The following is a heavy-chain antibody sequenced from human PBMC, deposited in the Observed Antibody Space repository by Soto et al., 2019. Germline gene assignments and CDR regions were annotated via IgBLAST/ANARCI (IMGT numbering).Heavy chain of an antibody. V-gene: IGHV4-30-4*01. D-gene: IGHD3-10*01. CDR2: IYYRCST. CDR3: ARILMNYYRLDY. J-gene: IGHJ4*02. Sequence: SETLSLTCTVSGASINSGDYYWSWIRQPPGKGRECIGHIYYRCSTYYNPSLNTRAGISVDSSNSHVSLKLTSVTAADTAVYFCARILMNYYRLDYWGQGALVTVSS. CDR1: GASINSGDYY.